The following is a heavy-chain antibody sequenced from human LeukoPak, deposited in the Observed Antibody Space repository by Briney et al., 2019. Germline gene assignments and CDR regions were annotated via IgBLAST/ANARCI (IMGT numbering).Heavy chain of an antibody. V-gene: IGHV3-48*01. CDR1: GFTFSSYS. CDR2: ISSVSSTI. Sequence: GGSLRLSCAASGFTFSSYSMNWVRQAPGKGLEWVSYISSVSSTIYSADSVKGRFIISRDNAKNSLYLQMNSLRAEDTAVYYCERVYRSSTHYYYYYYMDVWGKGTTVTVSS. D-gene: IGHD2-2*01. J-gene: IGHJ6*03. CDR3: ERVYRSSTHYYYYYYMDV.